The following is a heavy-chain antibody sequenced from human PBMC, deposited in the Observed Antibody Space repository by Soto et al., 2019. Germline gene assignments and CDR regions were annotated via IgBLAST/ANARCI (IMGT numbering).Heavy chain of an antibody. D-gene: IGHD3-9*01. J-gene: IGHJ6*02. CDR1: GGTFSSYA. V-gene: IGHV1-69*01. CDR2: IIPIFGTA. Sequence: ASVKVSCKASGGTFSSYAISWVRQAPGQGLEWMGGIIPIFGTANYAQKFQGRVTITADESTSTAYMELSSLRSEDTAVYYCARDKSVDFDWLSRSYYYYGMDGWGQGTTVTVSS. CDR3: ARDKSVDFDWLSRSYYYYGMDG.